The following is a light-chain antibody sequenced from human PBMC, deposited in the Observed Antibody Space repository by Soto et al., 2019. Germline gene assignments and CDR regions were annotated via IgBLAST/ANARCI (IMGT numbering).Light chain of an antibody. Sequence: EIVLTQSPATLSLSPGERATLSCRASQSVSSYLAWYQQKPGQAPRLLIYVASNRATGIPARFSGSGSGTDFTLTISSLEPEDFAVYYCQQRSNWPRTFGGGTKVEIK. CDR3: QQRSNWPRT. CDR1: QSVSSY. V-gene: IGKV3-11*01. CDR2: VAS. J-gene: IGKJ4*01.